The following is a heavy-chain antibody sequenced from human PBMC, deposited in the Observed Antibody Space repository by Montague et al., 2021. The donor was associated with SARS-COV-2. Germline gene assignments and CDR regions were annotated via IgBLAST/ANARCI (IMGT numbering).Heavy chain of an antibody. D-gene: IGHD6-13*01. CDR1: GDSVSINSAT. CDR3: VRDRKAAVSYDY. V-gene: IGHV6-1*01. Sequence: CASSGDSVSINSATWNWIRQSPSRGLELLGRTYYRSMWKSDYARXLKSRIAINPDTSKNQFSLQLSSVTPEDTALYYCVRDRKAAVSYDYWGQGTLVTVSS. J-gene: IGHJ4*02. CDR2: TYYRSMWKS.